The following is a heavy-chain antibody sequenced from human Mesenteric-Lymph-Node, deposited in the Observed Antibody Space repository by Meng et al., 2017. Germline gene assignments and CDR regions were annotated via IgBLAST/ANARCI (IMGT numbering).Heavy chain of an antibody. CDR1: GFTFSSYG. CDR3: ARGDYGDYVFLRY. Sequence: GGSLRLSCAASGFTFSSYGMHWVRQAPGKGLEWVAVIWYDGSNKYYADSVKGRFTISRDNSKNTLYLQMNSLRAEDTAVYYCARGDYGDYVFLRYWGQGTLVTVSS. D-gene: IGHD4-17*01. V-gene: IGHV3-33*01. J-gene: IGHJ4*02. CDR2: IWYDGSNK.